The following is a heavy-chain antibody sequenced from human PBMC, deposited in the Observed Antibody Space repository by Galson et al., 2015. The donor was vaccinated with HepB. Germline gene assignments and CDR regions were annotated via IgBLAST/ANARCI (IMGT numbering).Heavy chain of an antibody. J-gene: IGHJ4*02. Sequence: SLRLSCAASGFTFSHYIMNWVRQAPGKGLEWVPSISTTSHYIYYADSVKGRFSISRDNAKSSLYLQMNSLRADDTAVYYCARLTVGVAADPYDYWGQGTLVTVSS. CDR2: ISTTSHYI. CDR3: ARLTVGVAADPYDY. CDR1: GFTFSHYI. V-gene: IGHV3-21*01. D-gene: IGHD2-15*01.